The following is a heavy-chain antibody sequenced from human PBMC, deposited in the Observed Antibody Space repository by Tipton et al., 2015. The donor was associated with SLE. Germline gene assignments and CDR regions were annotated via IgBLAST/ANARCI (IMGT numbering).Heavy chain of an antibody. D-gene: IGHD4-17*01. CDR2: VEYTGTT. CDR1: GDSLSSRSYS. Sequence: TLSLTCSVSGDSLSSRSYSWAWIRQPPGKGLEWIGSVEYTGTTSYNPSLSSRVAIAVDTSKNHFSLRLNSATAADTAVYFCAGSKVTTARDSFDIWGPGTVVVVSP. J-gene: IGHJ3*02. CDR3: AGSKVTTARDSFDI. V-gene: IGHV4-39*07.